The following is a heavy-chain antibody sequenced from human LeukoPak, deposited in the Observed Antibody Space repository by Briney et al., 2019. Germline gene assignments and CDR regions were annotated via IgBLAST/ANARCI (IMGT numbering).Heavy chain of an antibody. D-gene: IGHD6-13*01. Sequence: SETLSLTCTVSGVSISSSSIYWGWIRQSPGKGLEWIGTMSNSGSTYYNPSLKSRVTISGDTAKNQFSLKLSSVTAADTAVYYCARRSPAAAGRGIDDWGQGTLATVSS. CDR2: MSNSGST. J-gene: IGHJ4*02. CDR1: GVSISSSSIY. V-gene: IGHV4-39*01. CDR3: ARRSPAAAGRGIDD.